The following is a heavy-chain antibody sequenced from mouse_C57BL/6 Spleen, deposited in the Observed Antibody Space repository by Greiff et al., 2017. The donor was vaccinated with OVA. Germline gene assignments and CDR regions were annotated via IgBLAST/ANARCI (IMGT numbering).Heavy chain of an antibody. CDR2: IDPSDSYT. V-gene: IGHV1-50*01. J-gene: IGHJ1*03. Sequence: QVQLQQPGAELVKPGASVKLSCKASGYTFTSYWMQWVKQRPGQGLEWIGEIDPSDSYTNYNQKFKGKATLTVDTSSSTAYMQLSSLTSEDSAVYYCARAWLLTSWYFDVWGTGTTVTVSS. CDR1: GYTFTSYW. CDR3: ARAWLLTSWYFDV. D-gene: IGHD2-3*01.